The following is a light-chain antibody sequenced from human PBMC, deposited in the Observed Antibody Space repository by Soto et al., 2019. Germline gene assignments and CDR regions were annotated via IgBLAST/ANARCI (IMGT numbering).Light chain of an antibody. CDR1: KSINGR. V-gene: IGKV1-5*01. CDR3: QQYKGSPYT. Sequence: IPMTQSPSTLSASIGYIVTITGRASKSINGRLAWNHQKPGRPPKQLIYDVSILESGVPSRFSGSGSGTDFNLTISSLQPDDFASCYCQQYKGSPYTFGPGTRLDIQ. J-gene: IGKJ2*01. CDR2: DVS.